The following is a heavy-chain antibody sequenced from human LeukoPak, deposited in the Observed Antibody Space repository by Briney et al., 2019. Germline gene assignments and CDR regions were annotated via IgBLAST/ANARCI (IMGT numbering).Heavy chain of an antibody. J-gene: IGHJ4*02. CDR2: ISWDGGST. V-gene: IGHV3-43D*03. CDR3: AKGRDLSRSYDYFDH. Sequence: GGSLRLSCAASGFTFDDYAMHWVRQAPGKGLEWVSLISWDGGSTYYADSVKGRFTISRDNSKNSLYLQMNSLRAEDTALYYCAKGRDLSRSYDYFDHWGQGTLVTVSS. CDR1: GFTFDDYA. D-gene: IGHD1-26*01.